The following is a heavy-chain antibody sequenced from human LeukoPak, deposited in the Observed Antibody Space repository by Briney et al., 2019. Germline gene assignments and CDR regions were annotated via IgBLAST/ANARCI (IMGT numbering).Heavy chain of an antibody. CDR1: GFTFSDYS. Sequence: GGSLRLSCAASGFTFSDYSMYWVRQAPGKGLEWVSSISRSSRHVYYAGSVKGRFTISRDNAKNSLYLQMNSLRAEDMAVYFCVRDLMGSGSTTAYLHHWGQGTLVTVSS. CDR3: VRDLMGSGSTTAYLHH. D-gene: IGHD1-1*01. CDR2: ISRSSRHV. V-gene: IGHV3-21*01. J-gene: IGHJ1*01.